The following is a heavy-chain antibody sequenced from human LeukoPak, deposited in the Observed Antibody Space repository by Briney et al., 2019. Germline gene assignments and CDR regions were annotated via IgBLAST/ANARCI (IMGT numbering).Heavy chain of an antibody. D-gene: IGHD3-9*01. V-gene: IGHV3-30*02. Sequence: PGGSLRLSCAASGFTFSSYAMHWVRQAPGKGLEWVAFTRYDGSNKYYADSVKGRFTISRDNSKNTLYLQMNSLRAEDTAVYYCAKDLRYYDILTGYGDYWGQGTLVTVSS. CDR2: TRYDGSNK. J-gene: IGHJ4*02. CDR1: GFTFSSYA. CDR3: AKDLRYYDILTGYGDY.